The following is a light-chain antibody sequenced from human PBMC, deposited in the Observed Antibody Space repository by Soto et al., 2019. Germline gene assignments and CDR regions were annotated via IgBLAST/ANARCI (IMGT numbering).Light chain of an antibody. V-gene: IGKV3-11*01. CDR3: QQRKFWPPIT. CDR2: DAS. Sequence: EIVLTQSPATLSLSPGDRATLSCRASQSVSIYLAWYQQKPGQAPRLLIYDASNRATGIPARFSGSGSGTDVTLTISSLEPEDFAVYYCQQRKFWPPITFGQGTRVET. CDR1: QSVSIY. J-gene: IGKJ5*01.